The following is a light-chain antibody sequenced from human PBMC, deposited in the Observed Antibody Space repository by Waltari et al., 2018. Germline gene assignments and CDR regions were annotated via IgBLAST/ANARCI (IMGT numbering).Light chain of an antibody. V-gene: IGKV3-15*01. J-gene: IGKJ1*01. CDR1: QSVGTS. Sequence: EIVMTQSPASLSVSPGDRVTLSCRASQSVGTSLAWYQQRPGRAPRLLVYRASTRASDIPARFRGSGSGTDFTLSISTLQSEDFAVYYCQQYDDWPRTFGQGTKVEIK. CDR2: RAS. CDR3: QQYDDWPRT.